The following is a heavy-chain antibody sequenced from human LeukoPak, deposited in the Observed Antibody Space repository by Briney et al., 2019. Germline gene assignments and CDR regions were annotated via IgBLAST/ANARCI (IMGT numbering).Heavy chain of an antibody. CDR3: AREVTGRTFDP. D-gene: IGHD1-20*01. V-gene: IGHV1-69*04. Sequence: SVKVSCKASGGTFSSYAISWVRQAPGQGLEWMGRIIPILGIANYAQKFQGRVTITADKSTSTAYMELSSLRSEDTAVYYCAREVTGRTFDPWGQGTLVTVSS. CDR2: IIPILGIA. J-gene: IGHJ5*02. CDR1: GGTFSSYA.